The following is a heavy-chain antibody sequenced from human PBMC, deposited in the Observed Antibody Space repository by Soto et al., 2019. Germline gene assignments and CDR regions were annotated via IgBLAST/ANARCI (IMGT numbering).Heavy chain of an antibody. J-gene: IGHJ6*02. Sequence: ASVKVSCKASGYTFSDYYIHWVRQAPGQGLEWMGWVNPNSGGTKYAPKFQGGVTMTRDTSTSTVYMELSSLTSEDTAMYHCASSPAYGSSWYGIPPDLSHGMDVWGQGTTVTVSS. CDR2: VNPNSGGT. V-gene: IGHV1-2*02. CDR3: ASSPAYGSSWYGIPPDLSHGMDV. D-gene: IGHD6-13*01. CDR1: GYTFSDYY.